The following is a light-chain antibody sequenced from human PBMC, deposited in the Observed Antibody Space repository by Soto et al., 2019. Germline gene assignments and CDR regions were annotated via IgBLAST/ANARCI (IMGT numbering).Light chain of an antibody. CDR3: QQYNNAPWT. CDR1: QSISSW. V-gene: IGKV1-5*03. J-gene: IGKJ1*01. CDR2: KAS. Sequence: DIKMTQSPSTLSASVGDRVAITCRASQSISSWLAWYQQKPGKAPKLLIYKASSLESGVPSRFSGSGSGTEFTLTISSLQPDDFATYYCQQYNNAPWTFGQGTKV.